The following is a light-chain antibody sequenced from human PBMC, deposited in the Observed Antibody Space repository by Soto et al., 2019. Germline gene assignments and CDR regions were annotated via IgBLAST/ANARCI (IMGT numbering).Light chain of an antibody. CDR2: DVS. V-gene: IGLV2-14*01. J-gene: IGLJ2*01. Sequence: QSALTQPASVSGSPGQSITISCTGTSSDGGGYNYVSWYQQHPGKAPKLMIYDVSNRPSGVSNRFSGSKSGNTASLNISGLQAEDDADYYCSSYTSRSTPVFGGGTKLTVL. CDR1: SSDGGGYNY. CDR3: SSYTSRSTPV.